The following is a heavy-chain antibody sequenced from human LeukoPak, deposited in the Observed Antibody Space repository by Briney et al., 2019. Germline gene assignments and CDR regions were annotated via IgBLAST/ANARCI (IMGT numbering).Heavy chain of an antibody. Sequence: GGSLRLSCAASGFTFSTYEMNWVRQAPGKGLEWVSYISSRGGTIYYADSVKGRFTISRDNAKNSLYLQMNSLRAEDTAVYYCASYGSDIDYWGQGTLVTVSS. V-gene: IGHV3-48*03. J-gene: IGHJ4*02. CDR2: ISSRGGTI. D-gene: IGHD2-15*01. CDR1: GFTFSTYE. CDR3: ASYGSDIDY.